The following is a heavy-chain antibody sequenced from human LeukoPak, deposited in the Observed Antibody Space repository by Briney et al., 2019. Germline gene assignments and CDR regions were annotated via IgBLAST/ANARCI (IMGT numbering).Heavy chain of an antibody. Sequence: PGGSLRLSCAASGFTFSSYGMHWVRQAPGKGLEWVAVISYDGSNKYYADSVKGRFTISRDNSKNTLYLQMNSLRAEDTAVYYCAKEDGMDFWGQGTTVTVSS. V-gene: IGHV3-30*18. CDR3: AKEDGMDF. CDR2: ISYDGSNK. CDR1: GFTFSSYG. J-gene: IGHJ6*02.